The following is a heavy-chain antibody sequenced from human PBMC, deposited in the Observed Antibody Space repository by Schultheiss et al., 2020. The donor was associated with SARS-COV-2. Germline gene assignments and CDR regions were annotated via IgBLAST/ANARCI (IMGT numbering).Heavy chain of an antibody. D-gene: IGHD1-26*01. CDR1: GFTFSSYA. J-gene: IGHJ4*02. V-gene: IGHV3-30-3*01. Sequence: GGSLRLSCAASGFTFSSYAMHWVRQAPGKGLEWVAVISYDGSNKYYADSVKGRFTISRDNSKNTLYLQMNSLRAEDTAVYYCAKEEGSGSYSLDYWGQGTLVTVSS. CDR3: AKEEGSGSYSLDY. CDR2: ISYDGSNK.